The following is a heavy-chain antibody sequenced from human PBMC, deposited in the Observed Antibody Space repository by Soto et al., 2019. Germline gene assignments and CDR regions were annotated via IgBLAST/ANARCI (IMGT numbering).Heavy chain of an antibody. CDR3: ARDGSGH. CDR1: GLTVSTNP. CDR2: IYTGGGT. V-gene: IGHV3-66*01. J-gene: IGHJ4*02. Sequence: EVQLVESGGGLVQPGGSLRLSCAASGLTVSTNPMSWVRQAPGKGLEWVSVIYTGGGTHYADSVKGRFTISRDNSKKTVILQMNSLRPEDTTAYYCARDGSGHWGQGTLVTVSS.